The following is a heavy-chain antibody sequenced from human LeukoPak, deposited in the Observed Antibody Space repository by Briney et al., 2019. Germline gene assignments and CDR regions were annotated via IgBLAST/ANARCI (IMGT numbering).Heavy chain of an antibody. V-gene: IGHV3-15*01. CDR1: GFTFSNAW. CDR3: TTDYYYDSSGYPFDY. CDR2: IKSKTDGGTT. J-gene: IGHJ4*02. D-gene: IGHD3-22*01. Sequence: PGGSLRLSCAASGFTFSNAWMSWVRQAPGKGLEWVGRIKSKTDGGTTDYAAPVKGRFTISRDDSKNTLYLQMNSLKTEDTAVYYCTTDYYYDSSGYPFDYWGQGPRSPSPQ.